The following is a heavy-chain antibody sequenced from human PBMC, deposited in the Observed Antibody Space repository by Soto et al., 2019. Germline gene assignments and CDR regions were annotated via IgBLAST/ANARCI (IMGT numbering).Heavy chain of an antibody. Sequence: VQLLESGGGLVQPGGSLRLSCAASGFTFSSYAMSWVRQAPGKGLEWVSAISGSGGSTYYADSVKGRFTISRDNSKNTLYLQMNSLRAEDTAVYYCAKTLLGIIAARPGYFDYWGQGTLVTVSS. CDR3: AKTLLGIIAARPGYFDY. CDR2: ISGSGGST. J-gene: IGHJ4*02. D-gene: IGHD6-6*01. V-gene: IGHV3-23*01. CDR1: GFTFSSYA.